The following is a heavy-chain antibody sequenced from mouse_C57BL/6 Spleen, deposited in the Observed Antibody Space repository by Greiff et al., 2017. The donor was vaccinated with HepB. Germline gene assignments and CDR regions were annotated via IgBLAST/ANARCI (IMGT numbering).Heavy chain of an antibody. J-gene: IGHJ4*01. CDR3: ARTRFRDYAMDY. V-gene: IGHV2-2*01. CDR1: GFSLTSYG. CDR2: IWSGGST. Sequence: VKVVESGPGLVQPSQSLSITCTVSGFSLTSYGVHWVRQSPGKGLEWLGVIWSGGSTDYNAAFISRLSISKDNSKSQVFFKMNSLQADDTAIYYCARTRFRDYAMDYWGQGTSVTVSS.